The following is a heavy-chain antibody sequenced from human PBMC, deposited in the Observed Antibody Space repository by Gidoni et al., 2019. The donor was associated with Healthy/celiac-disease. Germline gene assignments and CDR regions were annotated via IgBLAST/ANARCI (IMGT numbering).Heavy chain of an antibody. V-gene: IGHV3-23*01. D-gene: IGHD6-19*01. CDR3: AKDGWYNGWFDP. CDR2: ISGSGGST. Sequence: EVQLLESGGGLVQPGGSLRHSCAASGFTFSSYAMSWVRQAPGKGLEWVSAISGSGGSTYYADSVKGRFTISRDNSKNTLYLQMNSLRAEDTAVYYCAKDGWYNGWFDPWGQGTLVTVSS. J-gene: IGHJ5*02. CDR1: GFTFSSYA.